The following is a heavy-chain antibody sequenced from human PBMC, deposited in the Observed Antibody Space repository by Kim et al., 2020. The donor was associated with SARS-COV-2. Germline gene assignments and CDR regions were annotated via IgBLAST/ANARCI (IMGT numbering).Heavy chain of an antibody. D-gene: IGHD5-12*01. J-gene: IGHJ4*02. V-gene: IGHV3-30-3*01. CDR3: VGPVGVVATIWGVCDY. Sequence: GGSLRLSCAASGFTFSSYAMHWVRQAPGKGLEWVAVISYDGSNKYYADSVKGRFTISRDNSKNTLYLQMNSLRAEDTAVYYCVGPVGVVATIWGVCDYWGQGTLVTVSS. CDR1: GFTFSSYA. CDR2: ISYDGSNK.